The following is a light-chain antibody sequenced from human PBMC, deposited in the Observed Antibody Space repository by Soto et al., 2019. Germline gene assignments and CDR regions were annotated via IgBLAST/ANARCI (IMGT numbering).Light chain of an antibody. CDR1: SSDVGSYNL. CDR2: EVS. Sequence: QSALTQPASVSGSPGQSITISCTGTSSDVGSYNLVSWYQQHPGKAPKLMIYEVSKRPSGVSNRFSCSKSGNTASLTISGLQAEDESEYSGCSSAGSSKRVVVFGGWTKLTVL. CDR3: CSSAGSSKRVVV. J-gene: IGLJ2*01. V-gene: IGLV2-23*02.